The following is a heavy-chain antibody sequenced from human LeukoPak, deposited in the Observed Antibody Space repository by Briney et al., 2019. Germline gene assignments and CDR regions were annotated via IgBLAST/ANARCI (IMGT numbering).Heavy chain of an antibody. J-gene: IGHJ4*02. CDR1: GGSISSSNW. Sequence: SGTLFLTCAVSGGSISSSNWWSWVRQPPGKGLEWIGEIYHSGSTNYNPSLKSRVTISVDKSKNQFSLKLSSVTAADTAVYYCAREGISGYDFWSGYWGPYYFDYWGQGTLVTVSS. CDR2: IYHSGST. V-gene: IGHV4-4*02. D-gene: IGHD3-3*01. CDR3: AREGISGYDFWSGYWGPYYFDY.